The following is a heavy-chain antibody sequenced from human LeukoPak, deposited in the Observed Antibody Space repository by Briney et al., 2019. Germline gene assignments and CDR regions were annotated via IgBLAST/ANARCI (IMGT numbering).Heavy chain of an antibody. D-gene: IGHD5-12*01. V-gene: IGHV4-39*01. CDR2: IYYSGST. CDR3: ARAPRGYSANPDYFDY. Sequence: PSETLSLTCTVSGGSISSSSYYWGWIRQPPGKGLEWIGSIYYSGSTYYNPSLKSRVTISVGTSKNQFSLKLSSVTAADTAVYYCARAPRGYSANPDYFDYWGQGTLVTVSS. CDR1: GGSISSSSYY. J-gene: IGHJ4*02.